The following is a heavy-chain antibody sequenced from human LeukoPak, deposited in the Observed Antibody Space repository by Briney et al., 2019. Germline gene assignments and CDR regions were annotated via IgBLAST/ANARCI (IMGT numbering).Heavy chain of an antibody. Sequence: GGSLRLSCAASGFTFSSSAMSWVRQAPGKGLEWVSNISGSGSGGSTYYADSAKGRFTISRDNSKNTLYLQMNSLRAEDTFVYFCVRSTGGDWYTFDTWGQGTMVTVSS. D-gene: IGHD2-21*02. CDR2: ISGSGSGGST. V-gene: IGHV3-23*01. CDR1: GFTFSSSA. J-gene: IGHJ3*02. CDR3: VRSTGGDWYTFDT.